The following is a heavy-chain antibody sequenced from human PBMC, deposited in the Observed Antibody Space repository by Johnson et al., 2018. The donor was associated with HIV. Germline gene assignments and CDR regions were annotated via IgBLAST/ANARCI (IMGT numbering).Heavy chain of an antibody. D-gene: IGHD2-21*01. Sequence: MQLVESGGGLVKPGESLRLSCAASRFTFSSYAMSWVRPAPGKGLEWVSAISGSGDSTYYADSVKGRFTISRDNSKNTLYLQMNSLRAEDTAVYYCAKGEVYCGGDCIDAFDIWGQGTMVTVSS. CDR3: AKGEVYCGGDCIDAFDI. CDR2: ISGSGDST. CDR1: RFTFSSYA. J-gene: IGHJ3*02. V-gene: IGHV3-23*04.